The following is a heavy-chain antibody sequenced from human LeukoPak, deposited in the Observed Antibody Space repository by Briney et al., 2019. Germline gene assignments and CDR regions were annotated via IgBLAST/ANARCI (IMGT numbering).Heavy chain of an antibody. V-gene: IGHV1-2*02. D-gene: IGHD3-10*01. CDR3: ARNLWFGESSDAFDM. CDR2: INPKSGGT. J-gene: IGHJ3*02. Sequence: ASVKVSCKASGYSFTGHYMHWVRQAPGQGLEWMGWINPKSGGTNYAQKFQGRVTMTRDTSISTAYMDMSSLRSDDAAVYYCARNLWFGESSDAFDMWGQGTMVTVSS. CDR1: GYSFTGHY.